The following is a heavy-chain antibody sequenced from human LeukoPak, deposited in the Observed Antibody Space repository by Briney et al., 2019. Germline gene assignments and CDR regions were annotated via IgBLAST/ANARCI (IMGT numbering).Heavy chain of an antibody. J-gene: IGHJ4*02. CDR2: ISAYNGNT. V-gene: IGHV1-18*01. D-gene: IGHD3-10*01. CDR1: GYTFTSYG. CDR3: AGDSGRKLLWFGELLSFDY. Sequence: ASVKVSCKASGYTFTSYGISWVRQAPGQGLEWTGWISAYNGNTNYAQKLQGRVTMTTDTSTSTAYMELRSLRSDDTAVYYCAGDSGRKLLWFGELLSFDYWGQGTLVTVSS.